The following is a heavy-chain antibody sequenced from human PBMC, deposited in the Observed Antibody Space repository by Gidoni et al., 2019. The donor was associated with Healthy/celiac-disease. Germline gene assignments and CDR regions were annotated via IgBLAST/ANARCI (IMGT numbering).Heavy chain of an antibody. CDR1: GFTFSSYS. CDR2: ISSSSSYI. V-gene: IGHV3-21*01. Sequence: EVQLVESGGGLVKPGGSLRLSCAASGFTFSSYSMNWVRQAPGKGLEWVSSISSSSSYIYYADSVKGRFTISRDNAKNSLYLQMNSLRAEDTAVYYCARFSSSLNYYYGMDVWGQGTTVTVSS. J-gene: IGHJ6*02. D-gene: IGHD6-6*01. CDR3: ARFSSSLNYYYGMDV.